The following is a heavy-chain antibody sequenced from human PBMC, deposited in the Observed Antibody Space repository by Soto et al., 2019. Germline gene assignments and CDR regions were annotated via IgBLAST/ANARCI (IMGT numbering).Heavy chain of an antibody. V-gene: IGHV1-3*01. D-gene: IGHD3-16*02. CDR2: INVGDDKT. CDR3: ARAKYDYIWGSYHPFDQ. CDR1: GKSFDNFA. Sequence: QVPLVQSGAEVKNPGASVRLSCKVAGKSFDNFAVHWVRQTPGQRPEWMGRINVGDDKTKYSEKFQGRVIVSYDTSATTAYIELRALSSEDTAVYYSARAKYDYIWGSYHPFDQWAQGAQVTVAS. J-gene: IGHJ4*02.